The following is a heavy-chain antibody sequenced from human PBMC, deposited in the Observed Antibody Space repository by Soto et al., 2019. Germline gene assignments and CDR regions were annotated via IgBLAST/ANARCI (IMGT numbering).Heavy chain of an antibody. V-gene: IGHV3-74*01. CDR2: MNNDGSYI. CDR3: VRGGYMHACDI. J-gene: IGHJ3*02. Sequence: EVLLVESGGGLGQPGGSLRVSCAASGFTFSSYWMYWVRQAPGKGLEWVSHMNNDGSYIIYQESVKGRFTFSRDNAKHTLYLKINSLRAEDTAVYSCVRGGYMHACDIWGQGTMVTVSS. CDR1: GFTFSSYW. D-gene: IGHD6-13*01.